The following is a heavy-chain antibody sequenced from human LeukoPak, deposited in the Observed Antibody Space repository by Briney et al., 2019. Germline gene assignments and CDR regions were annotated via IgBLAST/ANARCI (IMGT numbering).Heavy chain of an antibody. CDR2: ISYDGTDK. Sequence: GGSLRLSCAASGFTFSSYAMHWVRQAPGKGLEWVAVISYDGTDKHYADSVKGRFTISRDNSKNTLYLQMNSLRAEDTAVYYCAKILHCSVNNCYSGALEYWGQGTLVTVSA. V-gene: IGHV3-30-3*02. CDR3: AKILHCSVNNCYSGALEY. CDR1: GFTFSSYA. J-gene: IGHJ4*02. D-gene: IGHD2-15*01.